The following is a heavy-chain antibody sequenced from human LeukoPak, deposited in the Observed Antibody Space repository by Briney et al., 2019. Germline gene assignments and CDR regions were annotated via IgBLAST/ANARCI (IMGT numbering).Heavy chain of an antibody. Sequence: GGSLRLSCAAPGFTFSRYWMSWVRQAPGQGLEWVANINQDGSEKYYVDSVKGRFTISRDNAKNSVYLQMNSLRAEDTAVYYCAIDSWELRGYWGQGTLVTVSS. J-gene: IGHJ4*02. CDR2: INQDGSEK. CDR3: AIDSWELRGY. D-gene: IGHD3-10*01. V-gene: IGHV3-7*01. CDR1: GFTFSRYW.